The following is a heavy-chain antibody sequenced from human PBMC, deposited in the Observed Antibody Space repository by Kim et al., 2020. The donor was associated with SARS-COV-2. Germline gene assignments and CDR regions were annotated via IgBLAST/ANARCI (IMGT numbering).Heavy chain of an antibody. CDR2: INPNSGGT. J-gene: IGHJ5*02. D-gene: IGHD4-17*01. Sequence: ASVKVSCKASGYTFTGYYMHWVRQAPGQGLEWMGWINPNSGGTNYAQKFQGRVTMTRDTSISTAYMELSRLRSDDTAVYYCARDGTTNDYGDYVLGWFDPWGQGTLVTVSS. V-gene: IGHV1-2*02. CDR3: ARDGTTNDYGDYVLGWFDP. CDR1: GYTFTGYY.